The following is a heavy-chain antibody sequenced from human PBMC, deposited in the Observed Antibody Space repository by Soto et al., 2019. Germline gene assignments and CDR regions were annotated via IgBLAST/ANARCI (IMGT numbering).Heavy chain of an antibody. V-gene: IGHV4-59*01. Sequence: SETLSLTCTVSGGSISSYYWSWIRQPPGKGLEWIGYIYYSGSTNYNPSLKSRVTISVDTSKNQFSLKLSSVTAADTAVYYCARMGIAAAGTSKFDPWGQGTLVTVSS. CDR3: ARMGIAAAGTSKFDP. CDR1: GGSISSYY. D-gene: IGHD6-13*01. J-gene: IGHJ5*02. CDR2: IYYSGST.